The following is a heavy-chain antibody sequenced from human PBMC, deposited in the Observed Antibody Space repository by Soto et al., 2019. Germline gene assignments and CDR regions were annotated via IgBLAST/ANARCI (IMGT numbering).Heavy chain of an antibody. J-gene: IGHJ6*02. CDR1: GFIFSDYY. CDR2: ISNSAIT. CDR3: ARENYYKMDV. V-gene: IGHV3-11*05. Sequence: QVQLVESGGGLVKPGGSLRLSCAASGFIFSDYYMTWIRQSPGKGLEWISYISNSAITNYADSVKGRFTISRDNAKNSLYLQMDSLRAEDTAVYYCARENYYKMDVWGQGTTVTVSS.